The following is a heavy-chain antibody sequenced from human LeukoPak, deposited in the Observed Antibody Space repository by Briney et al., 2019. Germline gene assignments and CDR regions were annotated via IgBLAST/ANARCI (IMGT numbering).Heavy chain of an antibody. V-gene: IGHV4-59*01. CDR2: IYYSGST. CDR3: ARFTYYYEGDY. Sequence: SETLSLTCTVSGGSISSYYWTWIRQPPGKGLEWIGYIYYSGSTNYNPSLKSRVTISVDTSKNQFSLKLSSVTAADTAVYYCARFTYYYEGDYWGQGTLVTVSS. J-gene: IGHJ4*02. CDR1: GGSISSYY. D-gene: IGHD3-22*01.